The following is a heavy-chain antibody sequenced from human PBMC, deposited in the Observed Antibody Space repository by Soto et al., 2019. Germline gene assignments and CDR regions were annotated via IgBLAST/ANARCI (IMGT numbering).Heavy chain of an antibody. CDR3: ARGPDYGDYGY. J-gene: IGHJ4*02. D-gene: IGHD4-17*01. Sequence: SETLSLTYAVYGGSCSVYYWSWIRQPPGKGLEWIGEINHSGSTNYNPPLKSRVTISVDTSKNQFSLKLSSVTAADTAVYYCARGPDYGDYGYWGKGTMVTVSS. CDR2: INHSGST. CDR1: GGSCSVYY. V-gene: IGHV4-34*01.